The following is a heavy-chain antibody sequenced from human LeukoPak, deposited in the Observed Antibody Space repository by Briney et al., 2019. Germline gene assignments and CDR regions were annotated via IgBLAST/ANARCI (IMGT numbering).Heavy chain of an antibody. CDR2: SNPSGGRT. CDR3: TRELGRIYFDY. D-gene: IGHD6-13*01. CDR1: EYTFTNYY. J-gene: IGHJ4*02. V-gene: IGHV1-46*01. Sequence: ASVKVSCKASEYTFTNYYMHWVRQAPGQGLEWMGVSNPSGGRTTYAQKFQDRVTMTRDTSTSTVHMELSSLRTEDTAVYYCTRELGRIYFDYWGQGTLVTVSS.